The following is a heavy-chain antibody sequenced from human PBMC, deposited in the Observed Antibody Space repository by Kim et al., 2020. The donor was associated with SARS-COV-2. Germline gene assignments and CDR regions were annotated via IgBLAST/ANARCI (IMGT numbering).Heavy chain of an antibody. Sequence: ASVKVSCKASGYTFTGYYMHWVRQAPGQGLEWMGWINPNSGGTNYAQKFQGWVTMTRDTSISTAYMELSRLRSDDTVVYYCARVRADMVRGVIAIYYFDYWGQGTLVTVSS. CDR1: GYTFTGYY. CDR3: ARVRADMVRGVIAIYYFDY. D-gene: IGHD3-10*01. CDR2: INPNSGGT. J-gene: IGHJ4*02. V-gene: IGHV1-2*04.